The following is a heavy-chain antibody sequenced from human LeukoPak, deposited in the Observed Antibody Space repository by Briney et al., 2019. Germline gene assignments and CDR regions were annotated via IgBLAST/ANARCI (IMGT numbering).Heavy chain of an antibody. CDR2: IFSNGDT. J-gene: IGHJ4*02. D-gene: IGHD5-24*01. V-gene: IGHV3-53*01. CDR3: TRDQMNY. Sequence: GGSLRLSCTASEFTVSRNYMRWVRQAPGKGLEWVSLIFSNGDTHYADSVKGRFTISRDTSKNTVSLQMNSLRVEDTAMYYCTRDQMNYWGQGTLVTVSS. CDR1: EFTVSRNY.